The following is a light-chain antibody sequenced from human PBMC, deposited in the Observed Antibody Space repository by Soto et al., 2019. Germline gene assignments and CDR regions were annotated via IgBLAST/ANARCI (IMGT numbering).Light chain of an antibody. Sequence: EIVLTQSPGTLSLSPGERATLSCRASQSVSSYLAWFQQKPGQAPRLLIYDASNRATGIPARFSGSGSGTDFSLTISSVEPEDSAVYYCQQRSAWPLTFGGGTKVEIK. CDR3: QQRSAWPLT. J-gene: IGKJ4*01. CDR2: DAS. V-gene: IGKV3-11*01. CDR1: QSVSSY.